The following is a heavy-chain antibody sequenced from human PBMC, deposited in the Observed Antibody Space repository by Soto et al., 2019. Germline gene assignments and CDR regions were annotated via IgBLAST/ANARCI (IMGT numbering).Heavy chain of an antibody. D-gene: IGHD6-13*01. Sequence: SETLSLTCAVYGGSFSGYYWTWIRQPPGTGLEWIGEINHSGSTNYNPSLMSRVTISVDTSKNQFSLKLTSVTAADTAVYYCARESSSSCHDYWGQGTLVTVSS. V-gene: IGHV4-34*01. CDR2: INHSGST. CDR3: ARESSSSCHDY. CDR1: GGSFSGYY. J-gene: IGHJ4*02.